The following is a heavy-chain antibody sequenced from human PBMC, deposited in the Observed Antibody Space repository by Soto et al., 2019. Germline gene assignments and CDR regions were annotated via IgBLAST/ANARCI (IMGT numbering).Heavy chain of an antibody. D-gene: IGHD4-17*01. Sequence: ASVKVSCKASGYTFAGYYMHWVRQAPGQGLEWMGWINPNSGGTNYAQKFQGWVTMTRDTSISTAYMELNRLRSDDTAVYYCAREATVVTPAASDIWGQGTMVTVSS. CDR1: GYTFAGYY. V-gene: IGHV1-2*04. CDR3: AREATVVTPAASDI. J-gene: IGHJ3*02. CDR2: INPNSGGT.